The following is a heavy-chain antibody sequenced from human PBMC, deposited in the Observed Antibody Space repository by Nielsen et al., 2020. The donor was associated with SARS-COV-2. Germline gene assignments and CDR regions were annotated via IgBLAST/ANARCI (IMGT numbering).Heavy chain of an antibody. CDR3: ARRDSHSTTWYFDS. D-gene: IGHD6-13*01. V-gene: IGHV3-11*03. CDR1: GFMFSNYY. Sequence: GESLKISCAASGFMFSNYYMNWIRHSPGKGLEWVSYISGNGAYTNYADSVKGRFTSSRDNTKNSLFLQMNSLRAEDAAVYYCARRDSHSTTWYFDSWGQGTLVTVSS. CDR2: ISGNGAYT. J-gene: IGHJ4*02.